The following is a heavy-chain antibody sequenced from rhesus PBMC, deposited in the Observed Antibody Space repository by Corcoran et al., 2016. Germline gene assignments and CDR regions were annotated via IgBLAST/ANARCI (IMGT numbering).Heavy chain of an antibody. J-gene: IGHJ4*01. CDR2: IYGSGSST. V-gene: IGHV4-169*01. CDR3: ARGRISGSR. CDR1: GGSISSSY. D-gene: IGHD2-21*01. Sequence: QLQLQESGPGLVKPSETLSVTCAVSGGSISSSYWSWIRQAPGKGLDCLGYIYGSGSSTNYNPSLKSRVTLAVDTSKNQRSLKLSSVTTADTAVYYCARGRISGSRWGQGVLVTVSS.